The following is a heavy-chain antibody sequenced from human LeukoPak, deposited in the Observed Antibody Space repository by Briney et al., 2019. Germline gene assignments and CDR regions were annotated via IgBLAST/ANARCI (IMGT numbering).Heavy chain of an antibody. CDR2: ISGSGVST. CDR3: AELGITMIGGV. V-gene: IGHV3-23*01. Sequence: GGSLRLSCAASGFTFSSYGMNWVRQAPGKGLEWVSTISGSGVSTYYADSVKGRFTISRDNSKNTLYLQMNSLRAEDTAVYYCAELGITMIGGVWGKGTTVTISS. CDR1: GFTFSSYG. D-gene: IGHD3-10*02. J-gene: IGHJ6*04.